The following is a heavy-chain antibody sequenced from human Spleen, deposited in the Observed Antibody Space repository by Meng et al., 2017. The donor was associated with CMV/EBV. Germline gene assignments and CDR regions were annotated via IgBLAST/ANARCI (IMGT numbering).Heavy chain of an antibody. CDR1: GFTFSSYA. CDR2: ISYDGSNK. Sequence: LSLTCAASGFTFSSYALHWVRQAPGKGLEWVAVISYDGSNKYHADSVKGRFTISRDNSKNTLYLQMNSLRAEDTAVYYCASLPVAMPHGAFDIWGQGTMVTVSS. D-gene: IGHD2-2*01. CDR3: ASLPVAMPHGAFDI. V-gene: IGHV3-30*04. J-gene: IGHJ3*02.